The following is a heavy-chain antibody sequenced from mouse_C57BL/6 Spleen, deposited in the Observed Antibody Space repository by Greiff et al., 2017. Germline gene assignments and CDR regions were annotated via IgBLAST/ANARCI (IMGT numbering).Heavy chain of an antibody. CDR1: GYTFTSYW. Sequence: QVQLQQSGAELVKPGASVKLSCKASGYTFTSYWMHWVKQRPGQGLEWIGMIHPNSGSTNYNEKFKSKATLTVDKSSSTAYMQLSSLTSEDSAVYDCARPGLVYFDYWGQGTTLTVSS. CDR2: IHPNSGST. J-gene: IGHJ2*01. CDR3: ARPGLVYFDY. V-gene: IGHV1-64*01.